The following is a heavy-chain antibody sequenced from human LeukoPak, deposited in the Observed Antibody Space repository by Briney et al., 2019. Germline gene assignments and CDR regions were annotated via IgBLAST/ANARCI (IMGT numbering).Heavy chain of an antibody. CDR1: GFTFSSYS. CDR2: ISSSSSYT. J-gene: IGHJ4*02. V-gene: IGHV3-21*01. CDR3: ARELGMATIRNYFFDY. D-gene: IGHD5-24*01. Sequence: GGSLRLSCAASGFTFSSYSMNWVRQAPGKGLEWVSSISSSSSYTDYADSVKGRFTISRDNAKNSLYLQMNSLRAEDTAVYYCARELGMATIRNYFFDYWDQGTLVTVSS.